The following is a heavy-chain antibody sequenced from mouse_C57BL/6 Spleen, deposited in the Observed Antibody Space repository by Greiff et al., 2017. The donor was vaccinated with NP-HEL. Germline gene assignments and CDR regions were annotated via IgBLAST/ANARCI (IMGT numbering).Heavy chain of an antibody. J-gene: IGHJ1*03. CDR1: GYAFTNYL. Sequence: QVQLQQSGAELVRPGTSVKVSCKASGYAFTNYLIEWVKQRPGQGLEWIGVINPGSGGTNYNEKFKGKATLTADKSSSTAYMQLSSLTSEDSAVYFCARTLITTVVATRYFDVWGTGTTVTVSS. CDR2: INPGSGGT. V-gene: IGHV1-54*01. CDR3: ARTLITTVVATRYFDV. D-gene: IGHD1-1*01.